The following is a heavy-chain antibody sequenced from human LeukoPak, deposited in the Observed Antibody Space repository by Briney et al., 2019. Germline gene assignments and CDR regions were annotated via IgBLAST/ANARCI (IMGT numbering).Heavy chain of an antibody. CDR2: IYSGGST. CDR3: ARERALGIVGANRLDAFDI. D-gene: IGHD1-26*01. CDR1: GFTVSINY. V-gene: IGHV3-53*01. Sequence: GGSLRLSCAASGFTVSINYMSWVRQAPGTGLEWGSVIYSGGSTYYAASVKGRFTISRDNSKNTLYLQMNSLRGEDTAVYYCARERALGIVGANRLDAFDIWGQETMVTVSS. J-gene: IGHJ3*02.